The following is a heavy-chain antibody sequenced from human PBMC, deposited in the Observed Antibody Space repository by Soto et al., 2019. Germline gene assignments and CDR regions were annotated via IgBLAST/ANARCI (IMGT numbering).Heavy chain of an antibody. CDR1: GYTFTSYD. CDR3: VRGLYTGYEWGDH. V-gene: IGHV1-8*01. D-gene: IGHD5-12*01. J-gene: IGHJ4*02. Sequence: VQLVQSGAEVKKPGASVKVSCKASGYTFTSYDINWVRQAPGQGLEWMGWMNPNRGNTDYAQKFQGRVTMTRNTCITTPYLELRSMTSDDTAVYFCVRGLYTGYEWGDHWGQATLITVSS. CDR2: MNPNRGNT.